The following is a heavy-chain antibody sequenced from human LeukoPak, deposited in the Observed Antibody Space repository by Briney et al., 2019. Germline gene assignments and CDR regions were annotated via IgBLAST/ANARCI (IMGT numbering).Heavy chain of an antibody. CDR1: GFTFSSYA. V-gene: IGHV3-23*01. CDR3: AKVQGYCTNGVCSDYYYYGMDV. D-gene: IGHD2-8*01. CDR2: ISGSGGST. J-gene: IGHJ6*02. Sequence: GGSLRLSCAASGFTFSSYAMSWVRQAPGKGLEWASAISGSGGSTYYADSVKGRFTISRDNSKNTLYLQMNSLRAEDTAVYYCAKVQGYCTNGVCSDYYYYGMDVWGQGTTVTVSS.